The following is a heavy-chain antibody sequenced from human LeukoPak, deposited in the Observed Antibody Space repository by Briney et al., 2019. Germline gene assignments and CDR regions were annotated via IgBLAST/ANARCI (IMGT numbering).Heavy chain of an antibody. J-gene: IGHJ4*02. Sequence: GGSLRLSCAASGFTFDDYAMHWVRQAPGKGLEWVSGISWNSGSIGYADSVKGRFTISRDNAKNSLYLQMNSLRAEDTAVFYCARDQYDTWSRRGNFDSWGQGTLVIVSS. V-gene: IGHV3-9*01. CDR2: ISWNSGSI. CDR1: GFTFDDYA. D-gene: IGHD3/OR15-3a*01. CDR3: ARDQYDTWSRRGNFDS.